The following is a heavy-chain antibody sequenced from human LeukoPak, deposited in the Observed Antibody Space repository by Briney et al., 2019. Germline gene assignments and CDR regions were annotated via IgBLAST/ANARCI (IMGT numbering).Heavy chain of an antibody. Sequence: GGSLRLSRAASGFTFSNAWMSWVRQAPGKGLEWVGRIKSKTDGGTTDYAAPVKGRFTISRDDSKNTLYLQMNSLRAEDTAVYYCAKESGITMIVVVYGEFDYWGQGTLVTVSS. CDR1: GFTFSNAW. D-gene: IGHD3-22*01. CDR3: AKESGITMIVVVYGEFDY. J-gene: IGHJ4*02. CDR2: IKSKTDGGTT. V-gene: IGHV3-15*01.